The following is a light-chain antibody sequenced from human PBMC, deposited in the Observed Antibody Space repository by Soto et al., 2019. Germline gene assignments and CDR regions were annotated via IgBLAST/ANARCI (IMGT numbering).Light chain of an antibody. V-gene: IGKV1-39*01. CDR1: QRISSY. CDR3: QQADSFPLT. CDR2: GAS. Sequence: DIQMTQSPPSLSASVADRVTITCRTSQRISSYLNWFQQKPGKAPKLLIYGASTLESGVPSRFSGRGSGTDFTLTISSLQPEDFATYFCQQADSFPLTFGGGTKVDIK. J-gene: IGKJ4*01.